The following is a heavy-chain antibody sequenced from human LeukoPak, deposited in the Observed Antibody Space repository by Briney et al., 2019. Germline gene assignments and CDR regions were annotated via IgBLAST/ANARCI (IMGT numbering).Heavy chain of an antibody. D-gene: IGHD2-15*01. J-gene: IGHJ4*02. V-gene: IGHV3-21*01. CDR1: GFTFSSYG. Sequence: PGRSLRLSCAASGFTFSSYGMHWVRQAPGKGLEWVSSISRSSNYIYYADSVKGRFTISRDNAKNSLYLQMYSLRAEDTAVYYCARDYCSGGSCYYFDYWGQGTLVTVSS. CDR2: ISRSSNYI. CDR3: ARDYCSGGSCYYFDY.